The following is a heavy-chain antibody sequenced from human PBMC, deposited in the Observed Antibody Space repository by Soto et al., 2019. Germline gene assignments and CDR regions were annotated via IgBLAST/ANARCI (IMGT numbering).Heavy chain of an antibody. V-gene: IGHV3-48*03. CDR1: GFTFSNSE. CDR2: INYSGSNI. J-gene: IGHJ4*02. CDR3: ASEALCGADCYFFEY. Sequence: PGGSLRLSCAASGFTFSNSEMFWVRQAPGKGLEWVSKINYSGSNIYYSKSVKGRFTISRDNAKSSLYLQMNSLTDEDTAIYFCASEALCGADCYFFEYWGPGTLVTVSS. D-gene: IGHD2-21*02.